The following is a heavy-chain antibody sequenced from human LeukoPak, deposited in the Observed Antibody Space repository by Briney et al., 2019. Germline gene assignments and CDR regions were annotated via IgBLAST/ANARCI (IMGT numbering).Heavy chain of an antibody. Sequence: ASETLSLTCTVSGGSISSSSYYWGWIRQPPGKGLEWIGEINHSGSTNYNPSLKSRVTISVDTSKNQFSLKLSSVTAADTAVYYCARDRRGGYSYGQAGWWYFDLWGRGTLVTVSS. V-gene: IGHV4-39*07. CDR3: ARDRRGGYSYGQAGWWYFDL. CDR1: GGSISSSSYY. CDR2: INHSGST. J-gene: IGHJ2*01. D-gene: IGHD5-18*01.